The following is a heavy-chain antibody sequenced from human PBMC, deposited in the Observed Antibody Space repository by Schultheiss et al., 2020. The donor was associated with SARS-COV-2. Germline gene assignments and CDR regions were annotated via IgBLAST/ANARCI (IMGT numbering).Heavy chain of an antibody. CDR1: GFTFSSYA. CDR2: ISATSGYI. D-gene: IGHD3-16*01. V-gene: IGHV3-21*01. Sequence: GESLKISCAASGFTFSSYAMSWVRQAPGKGLEWVSSISATSGYIYHEDSVKGRFTISRDNAKNAVYLHMNSLRAEDAAVYYCAWGRRVAAYYYFYYYGLDVWGQGTTVTVSS. J-gene: IGHJ6*02. CDR3: AWGRRVAAYYYFYYYGLDV.